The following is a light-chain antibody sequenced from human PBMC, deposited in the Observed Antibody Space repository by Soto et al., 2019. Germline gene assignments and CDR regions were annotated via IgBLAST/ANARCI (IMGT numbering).Light chain of an antibody. J-gene: IGKJ1*01. CDR3: QQYNNWLRT. Sequence: EIVMTQSPATLSVSPGERATLSCRTSQSVSTNLAWYQQKPGQAPRLLIYGASTRATGIPARLSGSGSGTEFTLTISSLQSEDFAVYYCQQYNNWLRTFGQGTKVDIK. CDR1: QSVSTN. V-gene: IGKV3-15*01. CDR2: GAS.